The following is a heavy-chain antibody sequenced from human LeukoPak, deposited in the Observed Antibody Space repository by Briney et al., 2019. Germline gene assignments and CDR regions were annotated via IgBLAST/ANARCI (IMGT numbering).Heavy chain of an antibody. V-gene: IGHV3-74*01. CDR3: ARDWGKGDY. Sequence: PGGSLRLSCAASGFTFTNYWMHWVRQAPGKGLVWVSRIKSDGSGTLYADSVRGRFTISRDNAKNTVYLQMSSLRAEDTAVYYCARDWGKGDYWGQGTLVTVSS. CDR2: IKSDGSGT. CDR1: GFTFTNYW. J-gene: IGHJ4*02. D-gene: IGHD3-16*01.